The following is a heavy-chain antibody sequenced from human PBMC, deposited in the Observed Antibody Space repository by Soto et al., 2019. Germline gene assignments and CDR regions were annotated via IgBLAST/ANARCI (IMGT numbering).Heavy chain of an antibody. V-gene: IGHV3-30-3*01. Sequence: GWSLRLSCASSVFTFISYAMQWVRQAPGKGLEWVAVISYDGSNKYYADSVKGRFTISRDNSKNTLYLQMNSLRAEDTAVYYCARDGQKFTGIAVAGSQYYYYGMDVWGQGTTVTVSS. CDR3: ARDGQKFTGIAVAGSQYYYYGMDV. J-gene: IGHJ6*02. CDR2: ISYDGSNK. D-gene: IGHD6-19*01. CDR1: VFTFISYA.